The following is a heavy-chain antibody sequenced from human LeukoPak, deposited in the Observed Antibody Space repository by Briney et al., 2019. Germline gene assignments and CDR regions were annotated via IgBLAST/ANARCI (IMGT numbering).Heavy chain of an antibody. CDR1: GFTFSIYA. V-gene: IGHV3-23*01. CDR3: AKRGLAAALFR. J-gene: IGHJ4*02. Sequence: GGSLRLSCAASGFTFSIYAMSWVRQAPGKGLEWVSNISGSGGSTYYADSVKGRFTISRDNAKNTLYLQMNRLRAEDTAVYYCAKRGLAAALFRWGQGTLVTVSS. D-gene: IGHD6-13*01. CDR2: ISGSGGST.